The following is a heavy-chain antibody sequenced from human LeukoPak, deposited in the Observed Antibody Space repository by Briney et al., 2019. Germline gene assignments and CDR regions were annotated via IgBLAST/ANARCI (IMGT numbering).Heavy chain of an antibody. CDR2: ISSSSSYT. Sequence: GGSLRLSCAASGFTFSSYSMNWVRQAPGKGLEWVSSISSSSSYTYYADSVKGRFTISRDNAKNSLYLQMNSLRAEDTAVYYCARGREIWSQGDYWGQGTLVTVSS. CDR1: GFTFSSYS. J-gene: IGHJ4*02. CDR3: ARGREIWSQGDY. V-gene: IGHV3-21*01. D-gene: IGHD3-10*01.